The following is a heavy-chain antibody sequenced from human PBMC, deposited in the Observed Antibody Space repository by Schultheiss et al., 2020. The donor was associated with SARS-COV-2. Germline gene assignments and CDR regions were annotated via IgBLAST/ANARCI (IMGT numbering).Heavy chain of an antibody. J-gene: IGHJ4*02. CDR2: ISYDGSNK. D-gene: IGHD3-3*01. V-gene: IGHV3-30*01. Sequence: GGSLRLSCAASGFTFSSYAMHWVRQAPGKGLEWVAVISYDGSNKYYADSVKGRFTISRDNSKNTLYLQMNSLRAEDTAVYYCARGPYDFWSGYSNTSPLDYWGQGTLVTVSS. CDR3: ARGPYDFWSGYSNTSPLDY. CDR1: GFTFSSYA.